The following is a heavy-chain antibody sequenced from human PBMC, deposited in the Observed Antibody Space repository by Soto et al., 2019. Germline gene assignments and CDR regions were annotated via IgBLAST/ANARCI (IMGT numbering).Heavy chain of an antibody. CDR3: AREGRGVVVPGGMDV. J-gene: IGHJ6*02. D-gene: IGHD2-2*01. V-gene: IGHV3-74*01. Sequence: EVQLVESGGGLVQPGGSLRLSCAASGFTFSSYWMHWVRQAPGKGLVWVSRLNSDGRSTSYADSVKGRFTISRDNAKNTLYLQMNSLRAEDTAVYYCAREGRGVVVPGGMDVWGQGTTVTVSS. CDR1: GFTFSSYW. CDR2: LNSDGRST.